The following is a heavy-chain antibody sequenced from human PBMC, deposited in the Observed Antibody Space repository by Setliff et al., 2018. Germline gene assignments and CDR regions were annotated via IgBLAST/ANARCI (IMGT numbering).Heavy chain of an antibody. CDR2: IYTGGST. CDR1: GVSVSRHY. J-gene: IGHJ4*02. D-gene: IGHD3-10*01. V-gene: IGHV4-4*08. CDR3: ARGYYNGRGYYYLPCSFDS. Sequence: PSETLSLTCIVSGVSVSRHYWSWIRQPPGKTLEWIGYIYTGGSTTYNPSLKSRVTISRDKSPNQFSLMLRSVTAADTALYCCARGYYNGRGYYYLPCSFDSWGRGIVVTVSS.